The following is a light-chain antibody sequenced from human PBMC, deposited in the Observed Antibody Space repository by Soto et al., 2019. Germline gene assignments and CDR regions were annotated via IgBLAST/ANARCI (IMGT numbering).Light chain of an antibody. CDR3: QQYGNSPST. CDR2: CAF. Sequence: ETVLTQSPGTLSSYPGERATLSGRASQSVSVSRLAWYHKKPGQDPRILIYCAFNRVTGIPVRFSGSGSGTDFFLTISRLETEDFAVYYCQQYGNSPSTFGQGTKVDIK. J-gene: IGKJ1*01. CDR1: QSVSVSR. V-gene: IGKV3-20*01.